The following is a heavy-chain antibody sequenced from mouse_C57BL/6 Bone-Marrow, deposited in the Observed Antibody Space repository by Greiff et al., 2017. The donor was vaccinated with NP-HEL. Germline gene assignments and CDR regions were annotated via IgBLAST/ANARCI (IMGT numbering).Heavy chain of an antibody. D-gene: IGHD2-5*01. CDR3: ARGSNYDAMDY. Sequence: EVHLVESGPGLVKPSQSLSLTCSVTGYSIPSGYYWNWIRQFPGNKLEWMGYISYDGSNNYNPSLKNRISITRDTSKNQFFLKLNSVTTEDTATYYCARGSNYDAMDYWGQGTSVTVSS. J-gene: IGHJ4*01. CDR1: GYSIPSGYY. CDR2: ISYDGSN. V-gene: IGHV3-6*01.